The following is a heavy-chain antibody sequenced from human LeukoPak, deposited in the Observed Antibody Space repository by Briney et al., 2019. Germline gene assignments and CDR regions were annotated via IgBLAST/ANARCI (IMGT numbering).Heavy chain of an antibody. J-gene: IGHJ4*02. V-gene: IGHV4-59*01. CDR1: GSSISSYY. CDR3: ARRGYSYGHYFDY. Sequence: SETLSLTCTVSGSSISSYYWSWIRQPPGKGLEWIGYIYYSGSTNYNPSLKSRVTISVDTSKNQFSLKLSSVTAADTAVYYCARRGYSYGHYFDYWGQGTLVTVSS. D-gene: IGHD5-18*01. CDR2: IYYSGST.